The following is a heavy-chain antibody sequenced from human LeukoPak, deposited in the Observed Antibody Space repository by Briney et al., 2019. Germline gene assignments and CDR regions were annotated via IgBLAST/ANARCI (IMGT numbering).Heavy chain of an antibody. D-gene: IGHD2-15*01. CDR1: GFTFNSYW. J-gene: IGHJ3*01. CDR2: IDGDASRT. CDR3: ARYCNGDTCDGALDL. Sequence: GGSLGLSCAASGFTFNSYWIHWVRQVPGKDLVWVSRIDGDASRTNYADSVKGRFTISRDNVKNMVYLQMSSLTVEDTAVYYCARYCNGDTCDGALDLWGQGTLVTVSS. V-gene: IGHV3-74*01.